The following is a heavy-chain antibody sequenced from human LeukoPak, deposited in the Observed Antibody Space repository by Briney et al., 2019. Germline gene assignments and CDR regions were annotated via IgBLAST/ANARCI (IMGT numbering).Heavy chain of an antibody. V-gene: IGHV4-39*01. CDR2: IYYSGST. D-gene: IGHD2-2*01. Sequence: SETLSLTCTVSGGSISSSSYYWGWIRQPPGKGLEWIGSIYYSGSTYYNPSLKSRVTISVDTSKNQFSLKLSSVTAADTAVYYLASRGGQLLSYYVGDAFDILGQGTKVTGSS. CDR3: ASRGGQLLSYYVGDAFDI. J-gene: IGHJ3*02. CDR1: GGSISSSSYY.